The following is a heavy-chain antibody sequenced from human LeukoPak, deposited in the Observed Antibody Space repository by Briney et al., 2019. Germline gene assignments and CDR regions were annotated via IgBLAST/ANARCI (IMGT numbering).Heavy chain of an antibody. J-gene: IGHJ4*02. CDR3: ARGHSSGYQPYYLDY. D-gene: IGHD3-22*01. CDR2: INHSGST. Sequence: PSETLSLTCAVYGGSFSGSYWSWIRQPPGKGLECIGEINHSGSTNYNPSLKSRVTISVDTSKNQFFLKLSSVTAADTAVYDCARGHSSGYQPYYLDYWGQGTLVTVSS. CDR1: GGSFSGSY. V-gene: IGHV4-34*01.